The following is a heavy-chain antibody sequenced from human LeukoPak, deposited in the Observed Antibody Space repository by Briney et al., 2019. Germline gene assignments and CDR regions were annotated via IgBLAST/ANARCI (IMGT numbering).Heavy chain of an antibody. J-gene: IGHJ4*02. CDR1: GSSISRGLYY. D-gene: IGHD3-10*01. CDR3: SRNNYIRCGGGFDY. CDR2: IYYSGST. Sequence: SQTLSLTCTVSGSSISRGLYYWSWLRQHPGKGLEWIGYIYYSGSTYYTPSLKSRVTISIDTSKYHLSLQLSPVTAAATAVYPWSRNNYIRCGGGFDYWGQGTLVTVSS. V-gene: IGHV4-31*03.